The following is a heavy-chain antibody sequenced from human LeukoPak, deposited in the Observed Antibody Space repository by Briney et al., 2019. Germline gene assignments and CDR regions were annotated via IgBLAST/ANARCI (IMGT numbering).Heavy chain of an antibody. D-gene: IGHD6-19*01. V-gene: IGHV3-7*01. J-gene: IGHJ6*03. CDR1: GGFTFSNYW. CDR2: IKQDGSEK. CDR3: AREYSSGWYSYYYYYMDV. Sequence: GGPLRLSCAASGGFTFSNYWMSWVRQAPGQGLEWVANIKQDGSEKYYVDSVKGRFTISRDNAKNSLHLQMNSLRAEDTAVYYCAREYSSGWYSYYYYYMDVWGKGTTVTVSS.